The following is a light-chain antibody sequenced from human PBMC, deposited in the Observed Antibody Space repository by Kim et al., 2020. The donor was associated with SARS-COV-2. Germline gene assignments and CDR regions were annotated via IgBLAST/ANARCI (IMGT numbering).Light chain of an antibody. CDR1: NIGSES. J-gene: IGLJ3*02. Sequence: SYELTQPPSMSVAPGKTATITCAGPNIGSESVHWYQQRPGQAPVLVIYDDHDRPSGVPERFSGAFSGTTATLTISGVEAGDEAAYYCQTWGSSSDHWVFGGGTQLTVL. CDR2: DDH. CDR3: QTWGSSSDHWV. V-gene: IGLV3-21*01.